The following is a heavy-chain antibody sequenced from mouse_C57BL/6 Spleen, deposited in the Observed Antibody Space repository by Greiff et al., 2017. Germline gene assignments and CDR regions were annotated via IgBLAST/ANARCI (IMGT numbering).Heavy chain of an antibody. CDR2: IWSGGST. CDR1: GFSLTSYG. Sequence: QVQLQQSGPGLVQPSQSLSITCTVSGFSLTSYGVHWVRQSPGKGLEWLGVIWSGGSTDYNAAFISRLSISKDNTKGQVFFKMNSLQADHTAIYYCARNRGNSNYYAMDYWGQGTSVTVSS. V-gene: IGHV2-2*01. CDR3: ARNRGNSNYYAMDY. D-gene: IGHD2-1*01. J-gene: IGHJ4*01.